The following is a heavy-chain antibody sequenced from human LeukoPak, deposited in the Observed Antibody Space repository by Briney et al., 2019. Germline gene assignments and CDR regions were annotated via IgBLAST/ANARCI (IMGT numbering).Heavy chain of an antibody. CDR2: ISSSSTYI. V-gene: IGHV3-21*01. CDR3: ARDGDARRIGRPGIAVAGTGGPTDY. CDR1: GFIFSSYS. J-gene: IGHJ4*02. Sequence: GGSLRLSCAASGFIFSSYSMNWVRQAPGKGLEWVSSISSSSTYIYYADSVKGRFTISRDNAKNSLYLQMNSLRAEDTAVYYCARDGDARRIGRPGIAVAGTGGPTDYWGQGTLVTVSS. D-gene: IGHD6-19*01.